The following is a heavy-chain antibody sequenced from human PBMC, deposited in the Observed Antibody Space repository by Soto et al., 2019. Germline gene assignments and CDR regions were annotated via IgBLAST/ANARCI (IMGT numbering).Heavy chain of an antibody. CDR1: GFTFSSYA. D-gene: IGHD1-26*01. J-gene: IGHJ4*02. CDR2: ISGSGGST. V-gene: IGHV3-23*01. CDR3: ANLGFYSGSYLAAGGYFDY. Sequence: EVQLLESGGGLVQPGGSLRLSCAASGFTFSSYAMSWVRQAPGKGLEWVSAISGSGGSTYYADSVKGRFTISRDNSKNTLYLQMNSLRAEDTAVYYCANLGFYSGSYLAAGGYFDYWGQGTLVTVSS.